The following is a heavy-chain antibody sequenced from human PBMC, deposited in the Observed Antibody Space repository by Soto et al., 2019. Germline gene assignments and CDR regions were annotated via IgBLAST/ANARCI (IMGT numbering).Heavy chain of an antibody. CDR3: ARGGFYDGVWGKLSHYGLDV. V-gene: IGHV1-18*01. CDR2: ISPYNDYT. Sequence: QVRLVQSAGEVKKPGASVKVSCKTSGYTFIRYGITWVRQAPGQGLEWMGWISPYNDYTNYAQKFQGRVTMTADTSTKTVYLELRPLTSDDTAVYYCARGGFYDGVWGKLSHYGLDVWGQGTTVSVSS. CDR1: GYTFIRYG. D-gene: IGHD3-16*01. J-gene: IGHJ6*02.